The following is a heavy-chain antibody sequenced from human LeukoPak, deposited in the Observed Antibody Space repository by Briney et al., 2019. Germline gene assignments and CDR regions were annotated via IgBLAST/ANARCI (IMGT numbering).Heavy chain of an antibody. CDR1: GFTFSSYG. J-gene: IGHJ4*02. D-gene: IGHD6-19*01. Sequence: PGGSLRLSCAASGFTFSSYGMNWVRQAPGKVLEWVSSISCSSSTISFADSVKGRFTISRDNAKNSLYLQMNSLRAEDTAVYYCARDYNWLVPGAFDYWGQGTLVTVSS. V-gene: IGHV3-48*01. CDR2: ISCSSSTI. CDR3: ARDYNWLVPGAFDY.